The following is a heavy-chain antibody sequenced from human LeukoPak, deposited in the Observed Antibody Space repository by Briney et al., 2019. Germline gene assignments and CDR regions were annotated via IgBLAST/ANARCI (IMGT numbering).Heavy chain of an antibody. CDR3: ARDRGFN. CDR2: ISYDGTIR. V-gene: IGHV3-30*03. CDR1: GLTFSSYG. Sequence: GRSLRLSCAASGLTFSSYGMHWVRQARGKGLEWVAVISYDGTIRNYADSVKGRFTISRDNSKHTLYLQMNSLRVEDKAVYYCARDRGFNWGQGTLVTVSS. J-gene: IGHJ4*02. D-gene: IGHD3-10*01.